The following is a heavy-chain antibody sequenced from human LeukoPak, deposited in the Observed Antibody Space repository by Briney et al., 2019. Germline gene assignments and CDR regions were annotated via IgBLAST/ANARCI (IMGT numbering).Heavy chain of an antibody. CDR3: ARESPSPRVSSYDILTGYYNSYYFYYMDV. J-gene: IGHJ6*03. V-gene: IGHV4-61*02. CDR1: GGPISSGSYY. CDR2: IYTSWST. Sequence: SQTLSLTCTVSGGPISSGSYYWSWIRQPAGKGLEWIGRIYTSWSTNYNPSLTSRVTISVDTSKNQFSLKLSSVTAADTAVYYCARESPSPRVSSYDILTGYYNSYYFYYMDVWGKGTTVTISS. D-gene: IGHD3-9*01.